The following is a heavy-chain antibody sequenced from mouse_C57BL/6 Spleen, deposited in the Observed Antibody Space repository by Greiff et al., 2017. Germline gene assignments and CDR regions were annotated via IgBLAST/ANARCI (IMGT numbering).Heavy chain of an antibody. Sequence: EVKVVESGPGMVKPSQSLSLTCTVTGYSITSGYDWHWIRHGPGNKLGCMGYISYSGNTNYNPYLKSRISITHDTSKNHFFLKLNSVTTEDTATYYCARAGPYYAMDYWGQGTSVTVSS. CDR2: ISYSGNT. CDR3: ARAGPYYAMDY. J-gene: IGHJ4*01. V-gene: IGHV3-1*01. CDR1: GYSITSGYD.